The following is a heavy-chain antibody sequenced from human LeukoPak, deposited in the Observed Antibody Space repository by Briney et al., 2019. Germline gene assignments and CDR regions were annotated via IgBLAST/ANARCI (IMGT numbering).Heavy chain of an antibody. J-gene: IGHJ4*02. CDR3: ATPPHNARGQQAMV. Sequence: PSETLSLTCTVSDGSISSSSYYWGWIRQPPGKGLEWIGSTYYSGSTYSNPSFKSRVTISVDTSKNQFSLKLSSVTAADTAVYYCATPPHNARGQQAMVWGQGTLVTVSS. CDR1: DGSISSSSYY. V-gene: IGHV4-39*01. CDR2: TYYSGST. D-gene: IGHD6-13*01.